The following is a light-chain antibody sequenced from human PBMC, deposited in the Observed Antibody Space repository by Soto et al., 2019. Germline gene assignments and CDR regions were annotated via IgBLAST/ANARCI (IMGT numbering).Light chain of an antibody. CDR3: QSYDSSLGNV. V-gene: IGLV2-18*02. CDR2: EVS. CDR1: SSDVGSYNR. J-gene: IGLJ1*01. Sequence: QSALTQPPSVSGSPGQSVAISCTGTSSDVGSYNRVSWYQQPPGAAPKLMIYEVSNRPSGVPDRFSGSKSGTSASLAITGLQAEDEADYYCQSYDSSLGNVFGTGTKVTVL.